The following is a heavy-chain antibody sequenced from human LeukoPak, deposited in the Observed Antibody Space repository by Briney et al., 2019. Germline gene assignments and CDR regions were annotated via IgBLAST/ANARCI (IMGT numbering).Heavy chain of an antibody. CDR1: GFTFSSYS. J-gene: IGHJ4*02. D-gene: IGHD3-10*01. V-gene: IGHV3-21*01. CDR2: ISSSSSYI. CDR3: ARDIFFGEAVARMAHN. Sequence: GGSLRLSCAASGFTFSSYSMNWVRQAPGKGLEWVSSISSSSSYIYYADSVKGRFTISRDNAKNSLYLQMNSLRAEDTAVYYCARDIFFGEAVARMAHNWGQGTLLTASS.